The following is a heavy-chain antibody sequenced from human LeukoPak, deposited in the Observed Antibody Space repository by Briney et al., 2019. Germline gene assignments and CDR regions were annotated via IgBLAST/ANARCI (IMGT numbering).Heavy chain of an antibody. J-gene: IGHJ4*02. CDR2: IYHSGST. D-gene: IGHD3-9*01. CDR3: ARVENDILTGYVRSFDY. Sequence: SETLSLTCTVSGGSISSYSWSWIRQPPGKGLEWIGYIYHSGSTYYNPSLKSRVTISVDRSKNQFSLKLSSVTAADTAVYYCARVENDILTGYVRSFDYWGQGTLVTVSS. V-gene: IGHV4-30-2*01. CDR1: GGSISSYS.